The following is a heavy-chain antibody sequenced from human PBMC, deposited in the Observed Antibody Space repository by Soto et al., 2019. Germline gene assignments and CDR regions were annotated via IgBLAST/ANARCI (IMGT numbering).Heavy chain of an antibody. Sequence: EVQLVESGGGLVQPGRSLRLSCAASGFTVDDYAMHWVRQAPGKGLEWVSGISWNSETIDYADSVKGRFTISRDNAKSTLFLTMNRLSPDDTALYYCAKDMKWGGMTTIHDVASWGQGTLVTVSS. J-gene: IGHJ4*02. V-gene: IGHV3-9*01. D-gene: IGHD4-17*01. CDR1: GFTVDDYA. CDR3: AKDMKWGGMTTIHDVAS. CDR2: ISWNSETI.